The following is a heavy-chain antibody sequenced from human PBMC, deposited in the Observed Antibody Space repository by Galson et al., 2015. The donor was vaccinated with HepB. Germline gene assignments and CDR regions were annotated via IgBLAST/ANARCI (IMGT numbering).Heavy chain of an antibody. J-gene: IGHJ4*02. Sequence: QSGAEVKKPGESLKISCKGSGYIFANYWIGWVRQMPGKGLEWMGIIYPGDSDTRYSPSFQGQVTISADKSINTAYLQWSSLKASDTAIYYCARHRRDVPYDYWGQGTLVTVSS. D-gene: IGHD5-24*01. V-gene: IGHV5-51*01. CDR3: ARHRRDVPYDY. CDR1: GYIFANYW. CDR2: IYPGDSDT.